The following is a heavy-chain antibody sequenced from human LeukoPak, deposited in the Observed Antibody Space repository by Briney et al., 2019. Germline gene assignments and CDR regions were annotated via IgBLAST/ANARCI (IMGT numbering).Heavy chain of an antibody. CDR2: IIPILGIA. V-gene: IGHV1-69*04. D-gene: IGHD6-19*01. J-gene: IGHJ5*02. CDR3: ARDVGAVAGTNWFDP. CDR1: GGTFSSYA. Sequence: ASVKVSCKASGGTFSSYAISWVRQAPGQGLEWMGRIIPILGIANYAQKFQGRVTITADKSTSTAYMELSSLRSEDTAVYYCARDVGAVAGTNWFDPWGQGTLVTVSS.